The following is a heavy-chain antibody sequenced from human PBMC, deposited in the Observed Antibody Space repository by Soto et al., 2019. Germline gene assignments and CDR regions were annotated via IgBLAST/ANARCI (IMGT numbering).Heavy chain of an antibody. CDR2: IYSGGST. CDR3: ARGGAAAGRGYGMDV. Sequence: EVQLVESGGGLIQPGGSLRLSCAASGFTVSSNYMSWVRQAPGKGLEWVSVIYSGGSTYYADSVKGRFTIAIDNSKNRLYLQMNSLRAEDTAVYYCARGGAAAGRGYGMDVWGQGTTVTVSS. V-gene: IGHV3-53*01. D-gene: IGHD6-13*01. J-gene: IGHJ6*02. CDR1: GFTVSSNY.